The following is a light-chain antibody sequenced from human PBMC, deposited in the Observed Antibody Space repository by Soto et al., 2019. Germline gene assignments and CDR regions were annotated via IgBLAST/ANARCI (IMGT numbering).Light chain of an antibody. J-gene: IGKJ4*01. V-gene: IGKV1-39*01. CDR1: QSISSY. CDR3: QHSYDTPLT. CDR2: AAS. Sequence: DIQMTQSPSTLSGSVGDRVTITCRASQSISSYLNWYQHKPGKAPKLLIYAASSLQSGVPSRFSGSGSGTDFILTISSLQPEDFATYYCQHSYDTPLTFGGGTKVDIK.